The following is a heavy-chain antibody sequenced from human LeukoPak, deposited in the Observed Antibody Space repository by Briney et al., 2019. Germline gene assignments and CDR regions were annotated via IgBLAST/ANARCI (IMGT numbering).Heavy chain of an antibody. CDR3: ARGRRPRVAARPKDAFDI. Sequence: SETLSLTCTVSGGSISSSSYYWGWIRQPPGKGLEWIGSIYYSGSTYYNPSLKSRVTISVDTSKNQFSLKLSSVTAADTAVYYCARGRRPRVAARPKDAFDIWSQGTMVTVSS. CDR2: IYYSGST. J-gene: IGHJ3*02. V-gene: IGHV4-39*07. CDR1: GGSISSSSYY. D-gene: IGHD6-6*01.